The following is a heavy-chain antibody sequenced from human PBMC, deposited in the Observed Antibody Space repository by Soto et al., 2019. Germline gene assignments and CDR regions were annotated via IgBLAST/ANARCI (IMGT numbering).Heavy chain of an antibody. Sequence: ASVKVSCKAGGYGFTSYGISWVRQAPGQGLEWMGWISAYNGNTNYAQKLQGRVTMTTDTSTSTAYMELRSLRSDDTAVYYCARGSSGWYPHWFDPWGQGTLVTVSS. J-gene: IGHJ5*02. CDR2: ISAYNGNT. D-gene: IGHD6-19*01. V-gene: IGHV1-18*01. CDR1: GYGFTSYG. CDR3: ARGSSGWYPHWFDP.